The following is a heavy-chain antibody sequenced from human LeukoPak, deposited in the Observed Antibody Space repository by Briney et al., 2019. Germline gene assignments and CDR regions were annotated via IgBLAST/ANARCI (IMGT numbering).Heavy chain of an antibody. CDR2: VSYDGSDK. CDR3: ARDSRGPDY. V-gene: IGHV3-33*05. J-gene: IGHJ4*02. Sequence: QPGGSLRLSCAASGFTFSNYDMYWVRQAPGRGLDWVAVVSYDGSDKYYADSVKGRFTISRDNSKNTLYLQMTGLRVEDTAVYYCARDSRGPDYWGQGALVTVSS. CDR1: GFTFSNYD. D-gene: IGHD3-22*01.